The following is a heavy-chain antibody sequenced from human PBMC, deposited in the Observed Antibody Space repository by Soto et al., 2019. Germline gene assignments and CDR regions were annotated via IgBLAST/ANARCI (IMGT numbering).Heavy chain of an antibody. D-gene: IGHD1-26*01. CDR1: GGSFSAYY. CDR3: ARQRPTDGRWEFANYYGMDV. J-gene: IGHJ6*02. CDR2: IIHSEST. V-gene: IGHV4-34*12. Sequence: SETLSLTCAVYGGSFSAYYWSWVRQPPGKGLEWIGEIIHSESTKYNPSLKSRVTISVGTSKNQFSLKLSSVTAADTAVYYCARQRPTDGRWEFANYYGMDVWGQGTPVTVSS.